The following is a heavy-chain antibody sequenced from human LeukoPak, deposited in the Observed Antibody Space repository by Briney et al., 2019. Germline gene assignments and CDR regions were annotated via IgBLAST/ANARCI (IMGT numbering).Heavy chain of an antibody. V-gene: IGHV3-7*01. J-gene: IGHJ4*02. CDR2: INQDGSEK. D-gene: IGHD3-22*01. CDR3: ARDPRYYSDLYYFDY. CDR1: GFTFNSFW. Sequence: RGSLRLSCTASGFTFNSFWMSWVRQAPGKGLEWVANINQDGSEKYYVDSVKGRLTVSRDNAKNSLYLQMNSLRAEDTAVYYCARDPRYYSDLYYFDYWGQGSLVTVSS.